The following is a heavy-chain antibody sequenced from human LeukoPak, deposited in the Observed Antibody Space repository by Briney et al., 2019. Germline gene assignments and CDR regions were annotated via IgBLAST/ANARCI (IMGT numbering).Heavy chain of an antibody. V-gene: IGHV3-66*01. J-gene: IGHJ4*02. CDR3: ARTYYDFWSGYGH. CDR1: GFTVSSNY. Sequence: GGSLRLSCAASGFTVSSNYMSWVRQAPGKGLEGVSVIYSGGSTYYADSVKGRFTISRDNSKNTLYLQMNSLRAEDTAVYYCARTYYDFWSGYGHWGQGTLVTVSS. D-gene: IGHD3-3*01. CDR2: IYSGGST.